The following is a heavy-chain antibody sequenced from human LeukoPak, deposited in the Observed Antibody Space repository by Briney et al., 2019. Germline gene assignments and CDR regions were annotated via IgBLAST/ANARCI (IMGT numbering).Heavy chain of an antibody. CDR2: IRSKANSYAT. CDR1: GFTFSGSA. D-gene: IGHD3-9*01. V-gene: IGHV3-73*01. Sequence: PGGSLRLSCAASGFTFSGSAMHWVRQASGKGLEWVGRIRSKANSYATAYAASVKGRFTISRDDSKNTAYLQMNSLKTEDTAVYYCTIESYDILTGYRPNPWGQGTLVTVSS. J-gene: IGHJ5*02. CDR3: TIESYDILTGYRPNP.